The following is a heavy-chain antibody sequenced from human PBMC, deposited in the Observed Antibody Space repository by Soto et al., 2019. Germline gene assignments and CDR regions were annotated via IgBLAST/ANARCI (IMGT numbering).Heavy chain of an antibody. V-gene: IGHV1-18*01. J-gene: IGHJ4*02. Sequence: QVQLVQSGAEVKKPGASVKVSCKASGYTFASYAISWMRQAPGQGLEWMGWISAYNGNTNYAQKLQGRVTMTTDTSTTTAYLELRSLTSHDTAVYYCATHPPPPDYWGQGTLLTVSS. CDR1: GYTFASYA. CDR3: ATHPPPPDY. CDR2: ISAYNGNT.